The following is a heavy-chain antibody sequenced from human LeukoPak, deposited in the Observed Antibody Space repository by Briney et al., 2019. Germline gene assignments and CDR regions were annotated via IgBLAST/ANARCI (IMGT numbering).Heavy chain of an antibody. Sequence: SETLSLTCTVSGYSISSGYYWGWIRQPPGKGLEWIGSIYHSGSTYYNPSLKSRVTISVDTSKNQFSLKLSSVTAADTAVYYCARQMVRGVIGLVDYWGQGTLVTVSS. V-gene: IGHV4-38-2*02. CDR2: IYHSGST. D-gene: IGHD3-10*01. CDR3: ARQMVRGVIGLVDY. CDR1: GYSISSGYY. J-gene: IGHJ4*02.